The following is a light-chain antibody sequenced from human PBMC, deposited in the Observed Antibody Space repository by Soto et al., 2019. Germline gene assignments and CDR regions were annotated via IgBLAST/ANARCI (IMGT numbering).Light chain of an antibody. Sequence: QLVLTQPPSVSGAPGQRVTISRTGSSSNIGADYDVHWYQQLPGTAPKLLIYGNSNRPSGVPDRFSGSKSGTSASLANTGLQAEDEADYYCQSYDSSLSAVVFGGGTKLTVL. CDR3: QSYDSSLSAVV. CDR2: GNS. CDR1: SSNIGADYD. J-gene: IGLJ3*02. V-gene: IGLV1-40*01.